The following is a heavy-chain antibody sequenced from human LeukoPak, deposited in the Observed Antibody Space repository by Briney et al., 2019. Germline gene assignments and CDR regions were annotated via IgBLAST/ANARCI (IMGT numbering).Heavy chain of an antibody. V-gene: IGHV4-59*01. D-gene: IGHD3-16*01. Sequence: PSETLSLTCTVSGGSISSYYWSWIRQPAGKGLEWIGYICDSGTTKYNPSVKSRVTISVDTSKNQFSLKLSSVTAVDTAVYYCARGGYYGLFWGQGTMVTVSS. CDR1: GGSISSYY. CDR3: ARGGYYGLF. CDR2: ICDSGTT. J-gene: IGHJ3*01.